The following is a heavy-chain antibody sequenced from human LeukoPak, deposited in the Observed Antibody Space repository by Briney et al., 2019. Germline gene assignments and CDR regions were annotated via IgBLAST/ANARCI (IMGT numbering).Heavy chain of an antibody. CDR2: INSDGSST. Sequence: GGSLRLSCAASGFTFSSYWMHWVRQAPGKGLVWVSRINSDGSSTSYADSVKGRFTISRDNAKNTLYLQMNSLRAEDTAVYYCARDSYVGYYDSSGYYYRRYYYYGMDVWGQGTTVTVSS. J-gene: IGHJ6*02. CDR1: GFTFSSYW. V-gene: IGHV3-74*01. CDR3: ARDSYVGYYDSSGYYYRRYYYYGMDV. D-gene: IGHD3-22*01.